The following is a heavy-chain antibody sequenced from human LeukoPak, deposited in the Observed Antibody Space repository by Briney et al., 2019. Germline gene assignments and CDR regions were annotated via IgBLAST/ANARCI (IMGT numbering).Heavy chain of an antibody. Sequence: GGSLRLSCAASGFAFSNYGMSWVRQAPGKRLEWVASIKEDGSERYYVDSMRGRFTISRDNAKNSLLLQMNSLRVEDTAVYYCARKGDHYDRSGYFHYFDYWGQGTLLTVSS. V-gene: IGHV3-7*01. J-gene: IGHJ4*02. CDR1: GFAFSNYG. D-gene: IGHD3-22*01. CDR2: IKEDGSER. CDR3: ARKGDHYDRSGYFHYFDY.